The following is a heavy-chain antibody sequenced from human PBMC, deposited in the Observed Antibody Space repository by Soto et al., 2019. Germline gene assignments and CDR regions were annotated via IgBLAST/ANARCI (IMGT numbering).Heavy chain of an antibody. CDR2: IKSKTDGGTT. D-gene: IGHD3-22*01. CDR1: GFTFSNSW. CDR3: TTDPGSGYYAPGY. V-gene: IGHV3-15*07. Sequence: GGSLRLSCAASGFTFSNSWMNWVRQAPGKGLEWVGRIKSKTDGGTTDYAAPVKGRFTISRDDSKNTLYLQMNSLKTEDTAVYYCTTDPGSGYYAPGYWGQGTLVTVSS. J-gene: IGHJ4*02.